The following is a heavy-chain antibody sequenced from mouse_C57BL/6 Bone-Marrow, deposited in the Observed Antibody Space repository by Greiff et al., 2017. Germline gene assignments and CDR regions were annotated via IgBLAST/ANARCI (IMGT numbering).Heavy chain of an antibody. D-gene: IGHD2-1*01. Sequence: EVQLQQSGPELVKPGASVKISCKASGYTFTDYYMNWVKQSHGKSLEWIGDINPNNGGTSYNQKFKGKATLTVDKSSSTAYMELRSLTSEDSAVYYCARKGSTGGNAMDYWGQGTSVTVSS. J-gene: IGHJ4*01. CDR2: INPNNGGT. V-gene: IGHV1-26*01. CDR1: GYTFTDYY. CDR3: ARKGSTGGNAMDY.